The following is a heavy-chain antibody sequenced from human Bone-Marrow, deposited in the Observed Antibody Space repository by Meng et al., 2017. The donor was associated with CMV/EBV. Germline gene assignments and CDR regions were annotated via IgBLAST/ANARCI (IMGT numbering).Heavy chain of an antibody. CDR1: GYTFISYY. Sequence: KESGYTFISYYRQGVRQAPGQGVEWMGIINTSGGSTSYAQKFQGRVTMTRDTSTSTVYMELSSLRSEDTAVYYCARGGVGSTGVFDYWGQGTLVTVSS. D-gene: IGHD1-1*01. V-gene: IGHV1-46*01. CDR2: INTSGGST. J-gene: IGHJ4*02. CDR3: ARGGVGSTGVFDY.